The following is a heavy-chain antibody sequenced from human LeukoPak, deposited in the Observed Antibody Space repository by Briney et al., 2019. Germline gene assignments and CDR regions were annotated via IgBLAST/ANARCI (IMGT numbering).Heavy chain of an antibody. V-gene: IGHV3-30*03. Sequence: PGRSLRLSCAASGFTFSSYGMHWVRQAPGKGLEWVAVISYDGSNKYYADSVKGRFTISRDNSKNTLYLRMNSLRAEDTAVYYCATPDRVRYCSGGSCYREYYFDYWGQGTLVTVSS. D-gene: IGHD2-15*01. CDR3: ATPDRVRYCSGGSCYREYYFDY. CDR2: ISYDGSNK. J-gene: IGHJ4*02. CDR1: GFTFSSYG.